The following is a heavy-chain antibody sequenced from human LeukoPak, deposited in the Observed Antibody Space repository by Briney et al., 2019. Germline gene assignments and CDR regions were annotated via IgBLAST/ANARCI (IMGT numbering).Heavy chain of an antibody. Sequence: SETLSLTCSVSGYSISSGYYWGWIRQPPGKGLEWIGSIYYSGSTYYNPSLKSRVTISVDTSKNQFSLKLSSVTAADTAVYYCAGSSGSYYFDYWGQGTLVTVSS. CDR2: IYYSGST. CDR1: GYSISSGYY. V-gene: IGHV4-38-2*02. D-gene: IGHD1-26*01. J-gene: IGHJ4*02. CDR3: AGSSGSYYFDY.